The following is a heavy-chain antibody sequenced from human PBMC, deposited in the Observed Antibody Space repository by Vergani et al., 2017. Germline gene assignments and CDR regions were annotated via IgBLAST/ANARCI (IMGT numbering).Heavy chain of an antibody. V-gene: IGHV3-30-3*01. J-gene: IGHJ5*02. D-gene: IGHD3-16*01. CDR2: ISYDGSNK. CDR3: ARFEGDKRFDP. Sequence: QVQLVESGGGVVQPGRSLRLSCAASGFTSSSYAMHWVRQAPGKGLEWVAVISYDGSNKYYADSVKGRFTISRDNSKNTLYLQMNSLRAEDTAVYYCARFEGDKRFDPWGQGTLVTVSS. CDR1: GFTSSSYA.